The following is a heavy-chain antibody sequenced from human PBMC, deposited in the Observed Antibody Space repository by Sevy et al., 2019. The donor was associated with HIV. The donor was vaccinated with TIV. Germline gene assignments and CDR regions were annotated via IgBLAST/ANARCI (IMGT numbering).Heavy chain of an antibody. CDR3: TRDYRYYEFFG. Sequence: GGSLRLSCAVSGFTFSNFWMHWVRQAPGKGLVWVSRINGDATSTSYADSVKGRFTISRDNAKNTLYLQMNSLRVEDTAVYYCTRDYRYYEFFGWGQGALVTVSS. J-gene: IGHJ4*02. D-gene: IGHD3-22*01. CDR1: GFTFSNFW. CDR2: INGDATST. V-gene: IGHV3-74*01.